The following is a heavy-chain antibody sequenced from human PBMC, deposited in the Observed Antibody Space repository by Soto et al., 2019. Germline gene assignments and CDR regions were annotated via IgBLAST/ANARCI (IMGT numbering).Heavy chain of an antibody. CDR1: GGSISSGGYS. CDR2: IYHSGST. V-gene: IGHV4-30-2*01. J-gene: IGHJ5*02. CDR3: ARVPSP. Sequence: QLQLQESGSGLVKPSQTLSLTCAVSGGSISSGGYSWGWVRQPPGKGLEWIGYIYHSGSTYYNPSPRTRGTRTVDRSKNPSSLKLSSVTGAATAVYYCARVPSPWGQGTLVTVSS.